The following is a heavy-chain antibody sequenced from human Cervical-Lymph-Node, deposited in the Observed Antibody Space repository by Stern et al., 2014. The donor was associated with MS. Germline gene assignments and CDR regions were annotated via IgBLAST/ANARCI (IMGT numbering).Heavy chain of an antibody. CDR2: ISGSTSYT. CDR3: ARGYSSGWYAGSDY. D-gene: IGHD6-19*01. CDR1: GFSFSDYY. V-gene: IGHV3-11*06. Sequence: VQLVESGGGLVKPGGSLRLSCAASGFSFSDYYMSWIRQAPGKGLEWVTYISGSTSYTKYADSVKGRFTIDRDNTKNSLYLQMNSLSAEDTAVYYCARGYSSGWYAGSDYWGQGSLVTVSS. J-gene: IGHJ4*02.